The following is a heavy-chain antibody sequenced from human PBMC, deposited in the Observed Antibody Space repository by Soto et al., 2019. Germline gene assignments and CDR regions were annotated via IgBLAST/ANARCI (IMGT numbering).Heavy chain of an antibody. J-gene: IGHJ6*02. CDR3: ARGPMVVLSFDYYYGMDV. V-gene: IGHV1-8*01. CDR1: GYTFTSYD. D-gene: IGHD2-15*01. CDR2: MNPNSGNT. Sequence: QVQLVQSGAEVKKPGASVKVSCKASGYTFTSYDINWVRQATGQGLEWMGWMNPNSGNTGYAQKFQGRVTMTRNTSISTAYMELSSLRSEDTAVYYCARGPMVVLSFDYYYGMDVWGQGTTVTVSS.